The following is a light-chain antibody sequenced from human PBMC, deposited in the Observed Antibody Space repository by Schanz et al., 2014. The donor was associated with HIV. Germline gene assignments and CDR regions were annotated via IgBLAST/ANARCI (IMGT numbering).Light chain of an antibody. CDR2: EVS. J-gene: IGLJ2*01. Sequence: QSALTQPASVSGSPGQSITISCTGTSSDVGGYNYVSWYQQHPGKAPKLMIYEVSKRPSGVPDRFSGSKSGNTASLTVSGLQAEDEADYYCSSYAGSNNLEVVFGGGTKLTVL. V-gene: IGLV2-8*01. CDR1: SSDVGGYNY. CDR3: SSYAGSNNLEVV.